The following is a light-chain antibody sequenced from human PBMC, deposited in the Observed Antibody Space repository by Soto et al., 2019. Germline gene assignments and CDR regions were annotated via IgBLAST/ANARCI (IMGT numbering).Light chain of an antibody. Sequence: EIEMTQSPATLSVTTGERATLSCRASQSVSNNYLAWYQQKPGQAPRLPIYGASNRATGIPDRFSGSGSGTDFTLTISRLEPEDFAVYYCQQYGSSGTFGQGTMVDIK. CDR2: GAS. CDR1: QSVSNNY. J-gene: IGKJ1*01. CDR3: QQYGSSGT. V-gene: IGKV3-20*01.